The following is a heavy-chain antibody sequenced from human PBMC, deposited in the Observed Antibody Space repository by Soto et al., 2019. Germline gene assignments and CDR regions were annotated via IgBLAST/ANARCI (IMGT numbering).Heavy chain of an antibody. CDR1: GFTFSSYA. Sequence: EVQLVESGGGLVQPGGSLRLSCAASGFTFSSYAMHWVRQAPGKGLEYVSAISSNGGSIYYANSVKGRFTISRDNSKSTLYLQMGSLRAEDMAVYYCARALGYAFDIWGQGTMVSVSS. D-gene: IGHD7-27*01. J-gene: IGHJ3*02. CDR3: ARALGYAFDI. CDR2: ISSNGGSI. V-gene: IGHV3-64*01.